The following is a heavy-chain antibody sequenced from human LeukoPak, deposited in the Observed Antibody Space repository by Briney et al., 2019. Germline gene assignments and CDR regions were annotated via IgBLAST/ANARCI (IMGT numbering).Heavy chain of an antibody. J-gene: IGHJ6*03. Sequence: SSVKVSCKASGGTFSSYAISWVRQAPGQGLEWMGRIIPIIGTANCAQKFQGRVTITTDESTSTAYMELSSLRSEDTAVYYCARGSQGYSYGGYYYYMDVWGKGTTVTVSS. CDR1: GGTFSSYA. D-gene: IGHD5-18*01. CDR2: IIPIIGTA. CDR3: ARGSQGYSYGGYYYYMDV. V-gene: IGHV1-69*05.